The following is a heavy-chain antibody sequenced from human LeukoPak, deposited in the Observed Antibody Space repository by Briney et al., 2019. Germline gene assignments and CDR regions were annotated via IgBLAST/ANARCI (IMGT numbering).Heavy chain of an antibody. J-gene: IGHJ4*02. CDR2: IKQDGSEK. D-gene: IGHD6-13*01. CDR1: GLIFSNYW. V-gene: IGHV3-7*03. CDR3: ARARWYSSSWYFDY. Sequence: GGSLRLSCAASGLIFSNYWMSWVRQAPGKGLEWAANIKQDGSEKYYVDSVKGRFTISRDNAKNSLYLQMNSLRAEDTAVYYCARARWYSSSWYFDYWGQGILVTVSS.